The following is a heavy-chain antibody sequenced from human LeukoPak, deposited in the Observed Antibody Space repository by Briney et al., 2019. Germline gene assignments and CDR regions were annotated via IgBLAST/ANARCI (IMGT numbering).Heavy chain of an antibody. V-gene: IGHV4-39*06. CDR3: APPPYYYEANGYSVA. CDR1: GGSISNYY. Sequence: SETLFLTCTVSGGSISNYYWGWIRQPPGEGLEWIGSIYYSGSTYYNSSLQSRVTISVHMSNNQFALKLSSVTAADTAVYYCAPPPYYYEANGYSVAWGQGTLVTVSS. CDR2: IYYSGST. J-gene: IGHJ5*02. D-gene: IGHD3-22*01.